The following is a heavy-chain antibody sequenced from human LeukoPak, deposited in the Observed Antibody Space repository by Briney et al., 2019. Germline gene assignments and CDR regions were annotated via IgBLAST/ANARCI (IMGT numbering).Heavy chain of an antibody. D-gene: IGHD3-22*01. CDR1: GFTFSSYS. CDR2: ISSSSSYI. V-gene: IGHV3-21*01. Sequence: GGSLRLSCAASGFTFSSYSMNWVRQAPGKGLEWVSSISSSSSYIYYADSVKGRFTISRDNAKNSLYLQMNSLRAEDTAVYYCARDDSSANDAFDIWGQGTMVTVSS. J-gene: IGHJ3*02. CDR3: ARDDSSANDAFDI.